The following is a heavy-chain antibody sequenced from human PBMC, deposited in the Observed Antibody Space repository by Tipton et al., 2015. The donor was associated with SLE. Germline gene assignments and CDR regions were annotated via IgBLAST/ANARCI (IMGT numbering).Heavy chain of an antibody. D-gene: IGHD1-26*01. V-gene: IGHV1-8*01. CDR3: ARGAPPSGTYSRIDWFDP. Sequence: QVQLVQSGPEVKKPGASVKVSCKASGYTFTSYDINWVRQATGQGLEWMGWMNPNSGNRGYAQKFQGRVTMTRNTSISTAYMELSSLRSEDTAVYYCARGAPPSGTYSRIDWFDPWGQGTLVTVSS. CDR2: MNPNSGNR. J-gene: IGHJ5*02. CDR1: GYTFTSYD.